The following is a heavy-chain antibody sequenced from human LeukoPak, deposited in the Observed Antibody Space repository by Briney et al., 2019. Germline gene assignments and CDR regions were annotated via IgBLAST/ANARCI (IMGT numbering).Heavy chain of an antibody. D-gene: IGHD5-24*01. V-gene: IGHV4-4*07. Sequence: DPSETLSLTCTVSGGSISNYYWSWIRQPAGKGLEWIGLIYARGSTNYNPSLKSRVTISVDTSKNQFSLKLSSVTAADTAVYYCARDRRWLPLRRMYSGIDYWGQGTLVTVSS. CDR1: GGSISNYY. CDR3: ARDRRWLPLRRMYSGIDY. J-gene: IGHJ4*02. CDR2: IYARGST.